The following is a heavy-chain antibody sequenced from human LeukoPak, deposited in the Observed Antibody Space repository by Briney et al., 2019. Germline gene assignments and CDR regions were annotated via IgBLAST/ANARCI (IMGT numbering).Heavy chain of an antibody. J-gene: IGHJ6*02. Sequence: PSETLSLTCTVSGGSISSYYWSWIRQPPGKGLEWIGYIYYSGSTNYNPSLKSRVTISVDTSKNQFSLKLSSVTAADTAVYYCAREGTYYDFWSGYRDYYYYGMDVWGQGTTVTVSS. V-gene: IGHV4-59*01. CDR2: IYYSGST. CDR1: GGSISSYY. D-gene: IGHD3-3*01. CDR3: AREGTYYDFWSGYRDYYYYGMDV.